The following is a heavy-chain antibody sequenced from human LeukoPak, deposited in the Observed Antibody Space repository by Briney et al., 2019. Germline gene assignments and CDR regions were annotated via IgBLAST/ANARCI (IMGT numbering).Heavy chain of an antibody. CDR3: ARHADGGVFDY. CDR2: IYYRGST. D-gene: IGHD2-8*02. J-gene: IGHJ4*02. V-gene: IGHV4-39*01. CDR1: AGSISSRSSY. Sequence: TSETLSLTYTVAAGSISSRSSYWGWIREPPWKGPEWIGSIYYRGSTYYNPSLKSRVTISVDTSKNQFSLKLSSVTAADTAVYYCARHADGGVFDYWGQGTLVTVSS.